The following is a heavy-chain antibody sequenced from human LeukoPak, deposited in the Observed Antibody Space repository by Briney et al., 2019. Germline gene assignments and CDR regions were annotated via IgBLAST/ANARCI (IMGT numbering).Heavy chain of an antibody. J-gene: IGHJ4*02. CDR3: GRLHTEWGFLCVS. CDR1: GVSITWNTYH. CDR2: IYYSGST. D-gene: IGHD5/OR15-5a*01. Sequence: PSETLPPTCTASGVSITWNTYHWVWVRQPPGKGLEWIATIYYSGSTYYNQSLRGRVALSIDSSKSQFSLKLTSVTAADTAVYYCGRLHTEWGFLCVSRGQGTLVTVSS. V-gene: IGHV4-39*01.